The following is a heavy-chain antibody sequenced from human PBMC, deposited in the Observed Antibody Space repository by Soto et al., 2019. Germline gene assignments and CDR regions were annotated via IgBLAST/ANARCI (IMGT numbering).Heavy chain of an antibody. CDR3: ATIGNDYGDYRDR. CDR1: GFTFDDYA. J-gene: IGHJ5*02. CDR2: ISWNSCSI. V-gene: IGHV3-9*01. Sequence: PGGSLRLSCAPSGFTFDDYAMHWGRQAPGKGLEWVSGISWNSCSIGYADSVKGRLTISRDHAKNSLYLQMNSLRVEDTAVYYGATIGNDYGDYRDRGGQGTPVTLS. D-gene: IGHD4-17*01.